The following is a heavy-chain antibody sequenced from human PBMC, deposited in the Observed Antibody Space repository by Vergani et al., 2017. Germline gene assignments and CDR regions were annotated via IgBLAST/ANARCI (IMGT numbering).Heavy chain of an antibody. CDR2: IYTSGST. Sequence: QLQLQESGPGLVKPSETLSLTCTVPGGSLSSYYWSWIRQPAGKGLEWIGRIYTSGSTNYNPPLKSRVTMSVDTSKNQFSLKLSSVTAADTAVYYFAREMATIGIEDDYFDYWGQGTLVTVSS. CDR3: AREMATIGIEDDYFDY. V-gene: IGHV4-4*07. D-gene: IGHD5-24*01. CDR1: GGSLSSYY. J-gene: IGHJ4*02.